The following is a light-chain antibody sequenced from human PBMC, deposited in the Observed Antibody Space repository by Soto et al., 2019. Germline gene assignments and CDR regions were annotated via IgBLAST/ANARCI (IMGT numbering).Light chain of an antibody. CDR1: EFISDW. CDR3: QHYNSYSRA. J-gene: IGKJ1*01. V-gene: IGKV1-5*01. CDR2: DAS. Sequence: DVQVTPSPSPLSSSVVGRVTMTFLASEFISDWLAWYQEKPGQAPKLLIYDASTLESGVPGRFSGSGVGTHFTLTISGLQPEDFATYHCQHYNSYSRAFGQGTKVDIK.